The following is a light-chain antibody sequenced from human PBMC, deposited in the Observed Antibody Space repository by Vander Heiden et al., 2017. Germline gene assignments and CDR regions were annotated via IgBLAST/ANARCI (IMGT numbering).Light chain of an antibody. CDR3: QQRSNWTPLT. CDR1: RHGISN. J-gene: IGKJ4*01. Sequence: HSTGPLPLAPGERATPSCRASRHGISNLARYQQKPGQAPRLLIYDAANSATGMPARFSGSGSATAFSLTTSSLEPEDFAVYYCQQRSNWTPLTFGGGTKVEIK. CDR2: DAA. V-gene: IGKV3-11*01.